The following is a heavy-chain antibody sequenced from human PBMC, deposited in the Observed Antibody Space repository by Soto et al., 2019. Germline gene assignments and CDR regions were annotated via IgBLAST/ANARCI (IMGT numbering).Heavy chain of an antibody. J-gene: IGHJ4*02. CDR2: MSYDGNSK. Sequence: QVQLVESGGGVVQPGRSPRLSCAASGFTFSSYSMHWVRQAPGKGLEWVADMSYDGNSKYFADSVKGRFTISRDNSKNTLSLQMYSLGAEDSAVYYCSRGRTVRDHDDFDLWGQGTLVTVSS. CDR3: SRGRTVRDHDDFDL. CDR1: GFTFSSYS. V-gene: IGHV3-30-3*01. D-gene: IGHD2-21*01.